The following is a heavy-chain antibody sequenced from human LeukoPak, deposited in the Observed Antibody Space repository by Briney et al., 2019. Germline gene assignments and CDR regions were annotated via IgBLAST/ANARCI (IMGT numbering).Heavy chain of an antibody. Sequence: PSETLSLTCTVSGGSISSSSYYWGWIRQPPGKGLEWIGSIYYSGSTDYNPSLKSRVTKSVDTSKNQFSLKLSSVTAADTTVYYCARHNTDGLGGWAFDIWGQGTMVTVSS. V-gene: IGHV4-39*01. CDR1: GGSISSSSYY. D-gene: IGHD3-10*01. CDR2: IYYSGST. CDR3: ARHNTDGLGGWAFDI. J-gene: IGHJ3*02.